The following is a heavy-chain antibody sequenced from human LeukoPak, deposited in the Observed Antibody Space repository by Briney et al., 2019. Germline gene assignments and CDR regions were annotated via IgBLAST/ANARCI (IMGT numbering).Heavy chain of an antibody. D-gene: IGHD6-6*01. J-gene: IGHJ4*02. V-gene: IGHV4-34*01. CDR2: INHSGST. CDR3: ARARRGSTSSPFRSSIAARNYFDY. CDR1: GGSFSGYY. Sequence: PSETLSLTCAVYGGSFSGYYWSWIRQPPRKGLEWIGEINHSGSTNYNPSLKSRVTISVDTSKNQFSLKLSSVTAADTAVYYCARARRGSTSSPFRSSIAARNYFDYWGQGTLVTVSS.